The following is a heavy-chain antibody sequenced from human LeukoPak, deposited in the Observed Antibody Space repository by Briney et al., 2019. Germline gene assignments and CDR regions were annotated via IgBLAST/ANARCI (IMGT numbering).Heavy chain of an antibody. J-gene: IGHJ4*02. D-gene: IGHD6-19*01. Sequence: SETLSLTCTVSGGSISSYYWSWIRQSPGKGLEWIGYIYYSGGTNYNPSLKSRVTISVDTSKNQFPLKLSSVTAADTAVYYCARTGYSSGWYFDYWGQGTLVTVSS. CDR1: GGSISSYY. V-gene: IGHV4-59*01. CDR3: ARTGYSSGWYFDY. CDR2: IYYSGGT.